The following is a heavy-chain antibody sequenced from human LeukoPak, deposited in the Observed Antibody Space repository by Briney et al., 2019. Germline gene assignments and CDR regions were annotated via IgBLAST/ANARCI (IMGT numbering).Heavy chain of an antibody. CDR3: ARGVVGPSPSY. D-gene: IGHD1-26*01. J-gene: IGHJ4*02. Sequence: GGSLRLSCAASGFTFSSYSMNWVRQAPGKGLEWVSYISSSGSTIYYADSVKGRFTISRDNAKNSLYLQMNSLRAEDTAVYYCARGVVGPSPSYWGQGTLVTVSS. CDR1: GFTFSSYS. V-gene: IGHV3-48*04. CDR2: ISSSGSTI.